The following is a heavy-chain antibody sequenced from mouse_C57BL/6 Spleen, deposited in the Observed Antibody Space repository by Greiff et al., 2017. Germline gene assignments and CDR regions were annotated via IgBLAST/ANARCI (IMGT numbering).Heavy chain of an antibody. CDR2: IDPETGGT. CDR3: TRVFAY. V-gene: IGHV1-15*01. Sequence: QVQLQQPGAELVRPGASVTLSCKASGYTFTDYEMHWVKQKPVHGLEWVGAIDPETGGTAYNQKFKGKAIVTADKSSSTAYMGLRSLTSEGSAVYYCTRVFAYWGQGTLVTVSA. J-gene: IGHJ3*01. CDR1: GYTFTDYE.